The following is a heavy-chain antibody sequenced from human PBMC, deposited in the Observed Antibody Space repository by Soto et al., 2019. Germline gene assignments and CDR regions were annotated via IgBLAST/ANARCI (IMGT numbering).Heavy chain of an antibody. CDR2: ISTSGTT. J-gene: IGHJ5*02. Sequence: SETLSLTCTVSGASISSYFWTWIRQPAGKGLDWIGRISTSGTTNYNPSLKSRVTMSVDTSKNHFSLSLSSVTAADTAVYYCAREAGPDRWFDPWGQGTLVTVSS. CDR1: GASISSYF. D-gene: IGHD6-19*01. V-gene: IGHV4-4*07. CDR3: AREAGPDRWFDP.